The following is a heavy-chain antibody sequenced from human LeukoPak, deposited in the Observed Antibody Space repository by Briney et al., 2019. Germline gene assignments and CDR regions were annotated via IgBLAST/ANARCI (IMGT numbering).Heavy chain of an antibody. CDR2: INPSNGGA. CDR3: ARDRVVGTLIRFLGRGMDV. D-gene: IGHD3-3*01. V-gene: IGHV1-2*06. J-gene: IGHJ6*02. Sequence: GASVKVSCKASGYTFTGYYIHWVRQAPGQGLEWMGRINPSNGGADFAQEFRGRVTMTRDTSTSTVYMELSSLRSEDTAVYYCARDRVVGTLIRFLGRGMDVWGQGTTVTVSS. CDR1: GYTFTGYY.